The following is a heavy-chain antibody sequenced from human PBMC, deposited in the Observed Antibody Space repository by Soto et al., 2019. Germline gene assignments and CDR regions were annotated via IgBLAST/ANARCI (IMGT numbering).Heavy chain of an antibody. CDR1: GFTFSNHH. CDR3: ARDPDTTSKIDH. Sequence: GGSLRLSCTASGFTFSNHHMIWIRQAPGKGLEWVSYISPTGRPLYYADSVKGRFTISRDNAKNSLYLQMSGLRAEDTALYYCARDPDTTSKIDHWGQGTQVTVSS. V-gene: IGHV3-11*01. CDR2: ISPTGRPL. J-gene: IGHJ4*02. D-gene: IGHD1-1*01.